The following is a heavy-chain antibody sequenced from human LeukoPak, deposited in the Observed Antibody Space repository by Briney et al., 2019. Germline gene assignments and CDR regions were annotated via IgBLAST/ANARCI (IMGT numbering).Heavy chain of an antibody. CDR1: GGSISHYY. Sequence: SETLSLTCTVSGGSISHYYWSWIRQPPGKGLEWIGYIHESRSTNYNPSLRSRVSMSVDTSKNQFSLKLRSVTAADTAVYYCSGMNLWGQGALVTVSS. CDR3: SGMNL. V-gene: IGHV4-4*09. J-gene: IGHJ4*02. CDR2: IHESRST.